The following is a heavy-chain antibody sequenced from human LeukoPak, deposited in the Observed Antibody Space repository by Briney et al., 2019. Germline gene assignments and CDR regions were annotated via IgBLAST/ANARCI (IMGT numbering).Heavy chain of an antibody. D-gene: IGHD3-10*01. Sequence: SSETLSLTCTVSGGSISSYYWSWIRQPPGKGLEWIGYIYYSGSTNYNPSLKSRVTISADTSKNQFSLKLSSVTAADTAVYYCARDSGYGSGIDWGQGTLVTVSS. CDR3: ARDSGYGSGID. J-gene: IGHJ4*02. CDR2: IYYSGST. CDR1: GGSISSYY. V-gene: IGHV4-59*01.